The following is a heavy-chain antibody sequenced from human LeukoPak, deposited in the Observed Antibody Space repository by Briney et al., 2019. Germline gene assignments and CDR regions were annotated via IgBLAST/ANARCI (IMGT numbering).Heavy chain of an antibody. V-gene: IGHV1-2*02. J-gene: IGHJ6*03. CDR1: GYTFTGYY. D-gene: IGHD2-15*01. CDR2: INPNSGGT. Sequence: ASVKVSCKASGYTFTGYYMHWVRQAPGQGLEWMGWINPNSGGTNYAQKFQGRVTMTRDMSTSTVYMELSSLRSEDTAVYYCARAPHCSGGSCYSTYTYYYYYMDVWGKGTTVTVSS. CDR3: ARAPHCSGGSCYSTYTYYYYYMDV.